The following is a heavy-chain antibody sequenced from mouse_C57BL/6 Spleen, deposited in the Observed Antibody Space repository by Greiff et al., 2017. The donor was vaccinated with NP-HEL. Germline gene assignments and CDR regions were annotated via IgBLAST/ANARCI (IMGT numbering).Heavy chain of an antibody. V-gene: IGHV1-82*01. D-gene: IGHD1-1*01. Sequence: VQLQQSGPELVKPGASVKISCKASGYAFSSSWMTWVKQRPGKGLEWIGRIYPGDGDTNYNGKFKGKATLTADKSSSTAYMQLSSLTSEDSAVYFCARESYYYGSRRYFDVWGTGTTVTVSS. CDR3: ARESYYYGSRRYFDV. CDR2: IYPGDGDT. CDR1: GYAFSSSW. J-gene: IGHJ1*03.